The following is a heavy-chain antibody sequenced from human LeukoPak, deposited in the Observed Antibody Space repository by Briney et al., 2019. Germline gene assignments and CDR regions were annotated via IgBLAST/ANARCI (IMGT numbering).Heavy chain of an antibody. V-gene: IGHV3-30*18. CDR1: GFTFSDYY. Sequence: HPGGSLRLSCAASGFTFSDYYMSWVRQAPGKGLEWVAVISYDGSNKYYADSVKGRFTISRDNSKNTLYLQMNSLRAEDTAVYYCAKDAWVVEGGFQHWGQGTLVTVSS. CDR2: ISYDGSNK. J-gene: IGHJ1*01. CDR3: AKDAWVVEGGFQH. D-gene: IGHD2-15*01.